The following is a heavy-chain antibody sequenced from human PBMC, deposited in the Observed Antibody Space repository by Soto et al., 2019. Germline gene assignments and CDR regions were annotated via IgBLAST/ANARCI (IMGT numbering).Heavy chain of an antibody. Sequence: VGWIRQPPGKALEWLALIYWDDDKRYSPSLKSRLTITKDTSKNQVVLTMTNMDPVDTATYYCSHSLTMTGVVIHSRSLHPWG. V-gene: IGHV2-5*02. D-gene: IGHD4-17*01. CDR3: SHSLTMTGVVIHSRSLHP. J-gene: IGHJ5*02. CDR2: IYWDDDK.